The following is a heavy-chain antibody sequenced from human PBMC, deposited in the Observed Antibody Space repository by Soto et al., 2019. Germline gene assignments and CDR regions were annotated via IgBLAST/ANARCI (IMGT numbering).Heavy chain of an antibody. D-gene: IGHD3-3*01. V-gene: IGHV1-8*02. CDR3: ARGDTIFGVVPIPLYYYYGMDV. CDR2: MNPNSGNT. CDR1: GYTFTSYA. Sequence: ASVKVSCKASGYTFTSYAMHWVRQATGQGLEWMGWMNPNSGNTGYAQKFQGRVTMTRNTPISTAYMELSSLRSEDTAVYYCARGDTIFGVVPIPLYYYYGMDVWGQGTTVTVSS. J-gene: IGHJ6*02.